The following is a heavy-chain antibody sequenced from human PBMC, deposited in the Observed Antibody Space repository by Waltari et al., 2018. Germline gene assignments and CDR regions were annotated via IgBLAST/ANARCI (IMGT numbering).Heavy chain of an antibody. D-gene: IGHD6-6*01. CDR3: ARDDRSIAALQY. V-gene: IGHV3-33*01. CDR2: IWFDGTTT. CDR1: GFDLANYG. Sequence: QVQLVESGGGVVQPGRSLRLSCAAYGFDLANYGMHWVRQAPGKGLEWVAIIWFDGTTTYYAESVKGRFTISRDSSRNTVYLQMNSPRAEDTAVYYCARDDRSIAALQYWGQGTLVTVSS. J-gene: IGHJ4*02.